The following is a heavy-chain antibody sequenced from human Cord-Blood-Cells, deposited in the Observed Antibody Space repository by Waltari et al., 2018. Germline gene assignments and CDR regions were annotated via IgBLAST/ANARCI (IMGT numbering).Heavy chain of an antibody. Sequence: QVQLQESGPGLVKPSATLSLTCAVSGGSISSSNWWSWVCQPPGKGLEWIGEIYHRGSTNYNPALKSRVTISVEKAKNQFSLKLSSGTGADTAVDYCARARSHGSSWYGWGQGTLVTVSS. CDR3: ARARSHGSSWYG. CDR2: IYHRGST. CDR1: GGSISSSNW. V-gene: IGHV4-4*02. J-gene: IGHJ4*02. D-gene: IGHD6-13*01.